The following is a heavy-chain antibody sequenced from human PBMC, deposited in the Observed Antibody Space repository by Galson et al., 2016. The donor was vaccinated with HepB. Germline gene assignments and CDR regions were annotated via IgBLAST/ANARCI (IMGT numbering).Heavy chain of an antibody. V-gene: IGHV3-30*18. CDR1: GFTFISSG. J-gene: IGHJ4*02. CDR3: AKGGPNYYGSGSYSQLEF. Sequence: SLRLSCATAGFTFISSGMHWVRQAPGKGLEWATFISYDGSNAYYADSVKGRFTATRDNSKNTLYLQMNSLRPEDTAVYYCAKGGPNYYGSGSYSQLEFWGQGTLVTVSS. CDR2: ISYDGSNA. D-gene: IGHD3-10*01.